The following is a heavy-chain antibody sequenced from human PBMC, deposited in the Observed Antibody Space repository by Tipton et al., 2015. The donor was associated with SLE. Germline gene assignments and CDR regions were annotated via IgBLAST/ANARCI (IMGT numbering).Heavy chain of an antibody. CDR3: GRYGGHSVRAGVFDI. J-gene: IGHJ3*02. Sequence: QLVQSGAELKKPGESLKISCKASGYDFANYWIGWVRQMPGKGLEWMGIMYPGPSHIRHRPSLQGQVTMSVDRSITTAYLQWSSLKASDSAMYYCGRYGGHSVRAGVFDIWGQGTMVTALQ. CDR1: GYDFANYW. D-gene: IGHD5/OR15-5a*01. V-gene: IGHV5-51*03. CDR2: MYPGPSHI.